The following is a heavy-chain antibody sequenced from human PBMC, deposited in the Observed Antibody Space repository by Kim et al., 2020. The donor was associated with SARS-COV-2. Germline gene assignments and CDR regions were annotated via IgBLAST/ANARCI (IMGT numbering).Heavy chain of an antibody. J-gene: IGHJ4*02. V-gene: IGHV4-34*01. CDR1: GGSFSGYY. CDR3: ARGVAAAFDY. D-gene: IGHD6-13*01. Sequence: SETLSLTCAVYGGSFSGYYWSWIRQPPGKGLEWVGEINHSGGTNYNPSLKSRVTISVDTSKNQFSLKLSSVTAADTAVYYCARGVAAAFDYWGQGTLVTVSS. CDR2: INHSGGT.